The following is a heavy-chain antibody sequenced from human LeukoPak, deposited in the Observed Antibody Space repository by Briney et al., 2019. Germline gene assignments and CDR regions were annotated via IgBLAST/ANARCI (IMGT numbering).Heavy chain of an antibody. CDR3: ARLAGGFSDYFDS. Sequence: PSETLSLTCTVSGGSISGYYWSWIRQSPGKGLEWIAYIYYSGSTNYNPSLKSRVTISVDTSKSQFSLELSSVTAADTAVYYCARLAGGFSDYFDSWGQGTLVTVSS. CDR1: GGSISGYY. V-gene: IGHV4-59*08. CDR2: IYYSGST. J-gene: IGHJ4*02. D-gene: IGHD6-19*01.